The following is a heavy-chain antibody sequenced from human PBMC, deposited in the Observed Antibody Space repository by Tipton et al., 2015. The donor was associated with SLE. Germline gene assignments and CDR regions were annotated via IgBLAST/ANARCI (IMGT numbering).Heavy chain of an antibody. J-gene: IGHJ4*02. D-gene: IGHD3/OR15-3a*01. V-gene: IGHV1-2*02. CDR3: ARDLWTGDAPTNLKYYFDY. CDR2: INPNSGGT. CDR1: GYTFTGYY. Sequence: QLVQSGAEVKKPGASVKVSCKASGYTFTGYYMHWVRQAPGQGLEWMGWINPNSGGTNYAQKFQGRVTMTRDTSISTAYMELSRLRSDDTAVYYCARDLWTGDAPTNLKYYFDYWGQGTLVTVSS.